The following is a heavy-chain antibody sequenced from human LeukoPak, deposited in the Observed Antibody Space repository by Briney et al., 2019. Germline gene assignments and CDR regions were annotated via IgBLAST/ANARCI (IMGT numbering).Heavy chain of an antibody. CDR3: AKGSSSTTLSWFDP. CDR2: ISWNSGNI. D-gene: IGHD2-2*01. V-gene: IGHV3-9*01. CDR1: GFTFDDYA. Sequence: GRSLRLSCAASGFTFDDYAMHWVRQAPGKGLEWVSGISWNSGNIGYADSVKGRFTISRDNAKNSLYLQMNSLRAEDTALYYCAKGSSSTTLSWFDPWGQGTLVTVSS. J-gene: IGHJ5*02.